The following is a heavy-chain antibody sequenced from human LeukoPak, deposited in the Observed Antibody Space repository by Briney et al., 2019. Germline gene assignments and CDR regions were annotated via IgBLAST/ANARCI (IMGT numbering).Heavy chain of an antibody. D-gene: IGHD6-19*01. J-gene: IGHJ4*02. Sequence: ASVKVSCKASGYTFTGYYMHWVQQAPGQGLEWMGRINPNSGGTNSAQKFQGRVTMTRDTSISTAYMELSRLRSDDTAVYYCARDSHSSGWYLIGYWGQGTLVTVSS. CDR3: ARDSHSSGWYLIGY. CDR1: GYTFTGYY. CDR2: INPNSGGT. V-gene: IGHV1-2*06.